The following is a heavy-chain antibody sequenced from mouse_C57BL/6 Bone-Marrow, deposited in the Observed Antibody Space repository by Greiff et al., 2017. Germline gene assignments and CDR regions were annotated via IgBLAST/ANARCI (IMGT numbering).Heavy chain of an antibody. CDR2: IYPRDGST. D-gene: IGHD1-1*01. CDR1: GYTFTSYD. Sequence: VQLMESGPELVKPGASVKLSCKASGYTFTSYDITWVKQRPGQGLEWIGWIYPRDGSTKYNEKFKGKATLSVDTSSSTAYMELHSLTSEDSAVYFCARDYGSSYWYFEVGGTGTTVTVSS. CDR3: ARDYGSSYWYFEV. J-gene: IGHJ1*03. V-gene: IGHV1-85*01.